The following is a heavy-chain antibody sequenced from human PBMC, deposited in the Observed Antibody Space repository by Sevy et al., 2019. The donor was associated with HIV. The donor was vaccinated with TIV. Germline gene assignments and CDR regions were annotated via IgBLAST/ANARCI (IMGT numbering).Heavy chain of an antibody. J-gene: IGHJ2*01. CDR3: ARGDTVLPTGGFDL. CDR2: IYYTGST. CDR1: GDSITNGDYY. D-gene: IGHD2-8*02. V-gene: IGHV4-31*03. Sequence: SETLSLTCTVSGDSITNGDYYWTWIRQHPGKGLEWIGYIYYTGSTYYNPSLESRLTMSIDTSKNRFSLRLTSVTAADTAIYYCARGDTVLPTGGFDLWGRGTLVTVSS.